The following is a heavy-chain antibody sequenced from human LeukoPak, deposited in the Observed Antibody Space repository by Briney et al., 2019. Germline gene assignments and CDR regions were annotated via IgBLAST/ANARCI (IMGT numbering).Heavy chain of an antibody. Sequence: GGSLRLSCAASGFTFSSYGMHWVRQAPGKGLEWVAVISYDGSNKYYADSVKGRFTISRDNSKNTLYLQMNSLRAEDTAVYYCWTEALGFDYWGQGTLVIVSS. CDR3: WTEALGFDY. V-gene: IGHV3-30*03. CDR1: GFTFSSYG. J-gene: IGHJ4*02. D-gene: IGHD7-27*01. CDR2: ISYDGSNK.